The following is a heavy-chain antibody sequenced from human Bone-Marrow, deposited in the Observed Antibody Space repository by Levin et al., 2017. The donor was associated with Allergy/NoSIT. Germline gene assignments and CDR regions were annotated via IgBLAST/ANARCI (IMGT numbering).Heavy chain of an antibody. CDR1: GFTVSSNY. V-gene: IGHV3-66*01. D-gene: IGHD2-8*02. CDR3: ARDGGVQVGGYY. J-gene: IGHJ4*02. CDR2: IYSEGTT. Sequence: GESLKISCVASGFTVSSNYMRWVRQAPGKGLEWVSLIYSEGTTDYADSVKGRFTISRDKSKNTLYLQMNSLRVEDTAVYYCARDGGVQVGGYYVGQGTLVTVSS.